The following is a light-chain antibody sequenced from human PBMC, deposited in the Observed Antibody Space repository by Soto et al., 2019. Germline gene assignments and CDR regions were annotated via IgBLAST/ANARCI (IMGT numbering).Light chain of an antibody. V-gene: IGLV2-14*01. Sequence: QSVLTQPASVSGSPGQSITISCTGTSSDVGGYKYVSWYQQHPGKAPKLMIYEVNNRPSGVSNRFSGSKSGNTASLTVSGLQAADEADYYCSSFTSSSTLYVFGTGTKVTVL. CDR2: EVN. CDR3: SSFTSSSTLYV. CDR1: SSDVGGYKY. J-gene: IGLJ1*01.